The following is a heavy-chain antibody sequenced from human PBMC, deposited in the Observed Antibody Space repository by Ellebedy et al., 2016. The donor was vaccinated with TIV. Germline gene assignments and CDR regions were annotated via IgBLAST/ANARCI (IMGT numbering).Heavy chain of an antibody. Sequence: GESLKISCAASGFTVSSNYMSWVRQAPGKGLGWVSVIYSGGSTYYADSVQGRFTISRHNSKNTLDLQMNSLRAEDTAVYYCSRDPGFYGTGGGNWGQGTLVTVSS. CDR1: GFTVSSNY. CDR3: SRDPGFYGTGGGN. D-gene: IGHD1-26*01. CDR2: IYSGGST. V-gene: IGHV3-53*04. J-gene: IGHJ4*02.